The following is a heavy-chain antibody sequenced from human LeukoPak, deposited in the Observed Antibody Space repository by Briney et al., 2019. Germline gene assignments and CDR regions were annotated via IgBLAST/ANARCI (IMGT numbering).Heavy chain of an antibody. CDR2: ISSSSSYI. CDR1: EFTFRSYN. CDR3: ARGASRADY. Sequence: PGGSLRLSCAASEFTFRSYNMNGARRAQGKRPEWVSSISSSSSYIYYADSVKGRFTISRDNAKNSLYLQMNSLRAEDTALYYCARGASRADYWGQGTLVTVSS. V-gene: IGHV3-21*01. J-gene: IGHJ4*02.